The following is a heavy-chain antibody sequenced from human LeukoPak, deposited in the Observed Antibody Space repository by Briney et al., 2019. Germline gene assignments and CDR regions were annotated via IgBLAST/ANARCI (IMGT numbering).Heavy chain of an antibody. CDR1: GFTFSSHW. Sequence: PGGSLRLSCAASGFTFSSHWMTWVRQAPWKGLEWVANIKHDGSDKNYVDSVKGRFTISRDNVKNSLYLQMVSLRAEDTAVYYCARHTSGWAEGDYWGQGTLVTVSS. D-gene: IGHD6-25*01. V-gene: IGHV3-7*01. CDR2: IKHDGSDK. J-gene: IGHJ4*02. CDR3: ARHTSGWAEGDY.